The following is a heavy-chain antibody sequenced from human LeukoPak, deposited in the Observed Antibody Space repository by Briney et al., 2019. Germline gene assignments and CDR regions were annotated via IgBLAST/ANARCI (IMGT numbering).Heavy chain of an antibody. J-gene: IGHJ4*02. CDR3: ARHHWGYLYGSGNYYSFEY. D-gene: IGHD3-10*01. CDR2: SYHSGTT. CDR1: DYSISSGYY. Sequence: SETLSLTCAVSDYSISSGYYWGWIRQPPGKGLEGIGSSYHSGTTYYNPSLKSRVTISVDKSKNQFSLKLSSVTAADTAVHYCARHHWGYLYGSGNYYSFEYWGQGTMVTVSS. V-gene: IGHV4-38-2*01.